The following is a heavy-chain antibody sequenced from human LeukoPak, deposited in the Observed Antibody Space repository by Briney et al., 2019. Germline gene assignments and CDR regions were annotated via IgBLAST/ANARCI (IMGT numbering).Heavy chain of an antibody. CDR1: GDSISGGGYY. Sequence: SETLSLTCSVSGDSISGGGYYWNWIRQHPGKGLEWIGYIYYSGSTYYNPSLKSRVTISVDTSKNQFSLKLSSVTAADTAVYYCARDLLSGGYIWYFDLWGRGTLVTVSS. CDR3: ARDLLSGGYIWYFDL. V-gene: IGHV4-31*03. J-gene: IGHJ2*01. D-gene: IGHD3-22*01. CDR2: IYYSGST.